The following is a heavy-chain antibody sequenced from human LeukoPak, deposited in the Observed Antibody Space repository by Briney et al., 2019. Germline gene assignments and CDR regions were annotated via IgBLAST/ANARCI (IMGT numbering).Heavy chain of an antibody. CDR3: ARDKRITIFGVDYYYGMDV. CDR2: IYSGGST. D-gene: IGHD3-3*01. V-gene: IGHV3-53*04. J-gene: IGHJ6*02. CDR1: GFTFSDYY. Sequence: PGGSLRLSCAASGFTFSDYYMSWVRQAPGKGLEWVSVIYSGGSTYYADPVKGRFTISRHNSKNTLYLQMNSLRAEDTAVYYCARDKRITIFGVDYYYGMDVWGQGTTVTVSS.